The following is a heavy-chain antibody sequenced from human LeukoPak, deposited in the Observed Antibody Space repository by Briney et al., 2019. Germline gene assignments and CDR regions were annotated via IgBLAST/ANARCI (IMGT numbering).Heavy chain of an antibody. V-gene: IGHV3-23*01. CDR2: ISGSGGST. D-gene: IGHD1-26*01. J-gene: IGHJ4*02. CDR1: GFTFSSYA. CDR3: ARFYSGSSYYFDY. Sequence: TGGSLRLSCAASGFTFSSYAMSWVRQAPGKGLEWVSAISGSGGSTYYADSVKGRFTISRDNSKNTLYLQMNSLRAEDTAVYYCARFYSGSSYYFDYWGQGTLVTVSS.